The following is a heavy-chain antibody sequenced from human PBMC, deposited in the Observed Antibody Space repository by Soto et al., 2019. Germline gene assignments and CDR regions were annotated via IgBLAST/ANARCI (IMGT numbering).Heavy chain of an antibody. CDR1: GDSIRSYY. Sequence: SETLSLTCTVSGDSIRSYYCIWIRQPPGKRLEWIGYIFYSGTSDYNPSLKGRVTMSVDTSKSQFSLNLSSVTAADTAVYYCVLDARGTNEIDV. D-gene: IGHD3-16*01. J-gene: IGHJ6*01. V-gene: IGHV4-59*01. CDR2: IFYSGTS. CDR3: VLDARGTNEIDV.